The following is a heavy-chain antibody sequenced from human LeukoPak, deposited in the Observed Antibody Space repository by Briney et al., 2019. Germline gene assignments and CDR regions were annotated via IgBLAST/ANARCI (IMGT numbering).Heavy chain of an antibody. CDR1: GYTFTCYY. CDR3: ARPFYGDYDNWFDP. V-gene: IGHV1-2*06. CDR2: INPNSGGT. D-gene: IGHD4-17*01. J-gene: IGHJ5*02. Sequence: ASVKVSCKASGYTFTCYYMHWVRQAPGQGLEWMGRINPNSGGTNYAQKFQGRVTMTRDTSISTAYMELSRLRSDDTAVYYCARPFYGDYDNWFDPWGQGTLVTVSS.